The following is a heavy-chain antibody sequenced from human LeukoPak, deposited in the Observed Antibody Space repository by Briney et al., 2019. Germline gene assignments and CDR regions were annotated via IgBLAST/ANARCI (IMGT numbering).Heavy chain of an antibody. D-gene: IGHD6-19*01. CDR3: AYRPPTHSSGWSIPFVH. CDR2: ISWDDDK. CDR1: GFSLSTSGVA. J-gene: IGHJ4*02. Sequence: SGPTLVKPTQTLTLTCTFSGFSLSTSGVAVGWIRQPPGKALEWLALISWDDDKRYSPSLKSRLSVTKDTSKNQVVFTMTDMDPVDTATYYCAYRPPTHSSGWSIPFVHWGPGTLVTVSS. V-gene: IGHV2-5*02.